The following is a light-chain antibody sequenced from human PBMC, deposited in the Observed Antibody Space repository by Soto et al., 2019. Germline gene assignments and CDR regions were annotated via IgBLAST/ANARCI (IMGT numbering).Light chain of an antibody. J-gene: IGLJ2*01. CDR2: DVS. CDR1: SSDVGGYNY. Sequence: QSVLTQPASVSGSPGQSITISCTGTSSDVGGYNYVSWYQQHPGKAPKLMIYDVSNRPSGVSSRFSGSKSGNTASLTISGLQDEDEADYYCSSYTSSSTLVFGGGTKVTVL. V-gene: IGLV2-14*01. CDR3: SSYTSSSTLV.